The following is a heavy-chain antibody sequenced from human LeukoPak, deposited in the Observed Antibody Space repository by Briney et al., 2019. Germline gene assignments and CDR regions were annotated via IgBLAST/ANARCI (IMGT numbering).Heavy chain of an antibody. D-gene: IGHD7-27*01. CDR1: GYTFTTFH. V-gene: IGHV1-8*01. Sequence: ASVKVSCKASGYTFTTFHINWVRQATGQGLEWMGYMSPNSGNTGYAQKFQGRVTMTRNTSIETAYMEMSSLTYEDTAVYYCARGVDAGVDYWGQGTLVTVSS. J-gene: IGHJ4*02. CDR2: MSPNSGNT. CDR3: ARGVDAGVDY.